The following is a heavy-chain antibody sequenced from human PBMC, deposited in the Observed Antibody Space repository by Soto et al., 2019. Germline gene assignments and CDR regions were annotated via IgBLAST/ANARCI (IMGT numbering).Heavy chain of an antibody. CDR1: GFTFSSYS. Sequence: GGYLGLSCAASGFTFSSYSMNWVRQAPGKGLEWVSSISSSSSYIYYADSVKGRFTISRDNAKNSLYLQMNSLRAEDTAVYYCARVGEGGYRIYSYYGMDVWGKGTTATVSS. D-gene: IGHD5-18*01. V-gene: IGHV3-21*01. J-gene: IGHJ6*04. CDR2: ISSSSSYI. CDR3: ARVGEGGYRIYSYYGMDV.